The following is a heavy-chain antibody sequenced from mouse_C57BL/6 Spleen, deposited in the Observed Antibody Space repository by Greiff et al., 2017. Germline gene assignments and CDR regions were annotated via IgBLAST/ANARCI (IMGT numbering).Heavy chain of an antibody. V-gene: IGHV1-55*01. D-gene: IGHD4-1*01. CDR1: GYTFTSYW. J-gene: IGHJ3*01. Sequence: VQLQQPGAELVKPGASVKMSCKASGYTFTSYWITWVKQRPGQGLEWIGDIYPGSGSTNYNEKFKSKATLTVDTSSSTAYMQLSSLTSEASAVYYGARQGLHWDGLFAYWGQGTLVTVSA. CDR2: IYPGSGST. CDR3: ARQGLHWDGLFAY.